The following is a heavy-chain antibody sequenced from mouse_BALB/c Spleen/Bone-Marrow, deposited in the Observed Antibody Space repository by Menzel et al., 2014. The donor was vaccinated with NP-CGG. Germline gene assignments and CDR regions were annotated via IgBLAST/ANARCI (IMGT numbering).Heavy chain of an antibody. Sequence: EVKLVESGGGLVKPGGSLKLSCAASGFTFXDYYMYWVRQTPEKRLEWVATISDGGRYTYYPDSVKGRFTISRDNAKNNLYLQMSSLKSEDTAMYYCARDGNYAYWGQGTLVTVSA. D-gene: IGHD2-1*01. CDR2: ISDGGRYT. CDR1: GFTFXDYY. J-gene: IGHJ3*01. CDR3: ARDGNYAY. V-gene: IGHV5-4*02.